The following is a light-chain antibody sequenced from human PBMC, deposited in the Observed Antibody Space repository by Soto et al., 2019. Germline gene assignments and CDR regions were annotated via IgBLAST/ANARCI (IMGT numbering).Light chain of an antibody. J-gene: IGKJ3*01. Sequence: DIQMTQSPSSLSASVGDRVTITCRASQGISDYLNWYQHKPGKAPTLLIYSASNLHRGVPSRFXGSGSGTDFTLTISSLQPEDFATYYCQQSYSTLLFTFGPGTKVDIK. CDR2: SAS. CDR3: QQSYSTLLFT. V-gene: IGKV1-39*01. CDR1: QGISDY.